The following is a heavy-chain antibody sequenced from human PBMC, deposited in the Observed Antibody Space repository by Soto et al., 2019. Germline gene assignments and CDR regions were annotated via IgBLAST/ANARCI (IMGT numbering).Heavy chain of an antibody. CDR2: FYHSGNS. V-gene: IGHV4-59*01. CDR1: GGSIRRYY. Sequence: SETLSLTCSVSGGSIRRYYWSWIRQSPEKGLEWIGYFYHSGNSNYNPSLKSRVTISLDTSKNQLSLSLRSVTAEDTAMYFCARISYVPNYGYDKDGLAFRGQRSTVIVSS. J-gene: IGHJ6*02. D-gene: IGHD5-18*01. CDR3: ARISYVPNYGYDKDGLAF.